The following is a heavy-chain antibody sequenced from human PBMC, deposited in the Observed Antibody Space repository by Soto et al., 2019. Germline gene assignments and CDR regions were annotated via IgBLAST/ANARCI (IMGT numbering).Heavy chain of an antibody. Sequence: GASVKVSCKASGYTFTGYGISWVRQAPGQRLEWMGWINAGNGNTKYSQKFQGRVTITRDTSASTAYMELSSLRSEDTAVYYCASSRITMVPYGMDVWGQGTTVTVSS. D-gene: IGHD3-10*01. CDR2: INAGNGNT. J-gene: IGHJ6*02. CDR1: GYTFTGYG. CDR3: ASSRITMVPYGMDV. V-gene: IGHV1-3*01.